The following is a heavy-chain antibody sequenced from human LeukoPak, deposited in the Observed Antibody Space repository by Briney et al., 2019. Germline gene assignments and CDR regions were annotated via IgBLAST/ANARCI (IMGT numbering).Heavy chain of an antibody. V-gene: IGHV1-2*02. CDR2: INPNSGDT. J-gene: IGHJ4*02. CDR1: GYTFICYF. CDR3: SRAADVVLVPPSDD. Sequence: ASVKVSCRASGYTFICYFMHWVRQAPGQGLEWMGWINPNSGDTNYAQKFKGRVTMTRDTSISAAYMELSSLRFDDTAVYYCSRAADVVLVPPSDDWGQGTLVTVSS. D-gene: IGHD2-8*02.